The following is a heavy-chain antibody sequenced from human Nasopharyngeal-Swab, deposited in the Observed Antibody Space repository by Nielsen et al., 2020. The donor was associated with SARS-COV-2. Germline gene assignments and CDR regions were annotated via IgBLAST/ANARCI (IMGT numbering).Heavy chain of an antibody. J-gene: IGHJ4*02. Sequence: GESLNISCAASGFTFSSYAMHWVRQAPGKGLEWVAVISYDGSNKYYADSVKGRFTISRDNARNSLYLQMNSLRTEDTALYYCTKGRADYSNPSFDNWGQGTLVTVSS. CDR2: ISYDGSNK. CDR3: TKGRADYSNPSFDN. V-gene: IGHV3-30-3*01. D-gene: IGHD4-11*01. CDR1: GFTFSSYA.